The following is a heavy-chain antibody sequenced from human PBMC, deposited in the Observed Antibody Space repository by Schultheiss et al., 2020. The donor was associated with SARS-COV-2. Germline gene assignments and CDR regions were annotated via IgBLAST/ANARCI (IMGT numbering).Heavy chain of an antibody. V-gene: IGHV4-61*08. D-gene: IGHD4-11*01. CDR2: IYYSGST. CDR3: AREDYP. CDR1: GGSISSGGYY. Sequence: SQTLSLTCTVSGGSISSGGYYWGWIRQPPGKGLEWIGYIYYSGSTNYNPSLKSRVTMSVDTSKNQFSLKLSSVTAADTAVYYCAREDYPWGQGTMVTVSS. J-gene: IGHJ3*01.